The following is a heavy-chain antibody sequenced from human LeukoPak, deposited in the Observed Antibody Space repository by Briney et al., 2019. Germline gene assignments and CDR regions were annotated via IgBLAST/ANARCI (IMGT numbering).Heavy chain of an antibody. Sequence: PSETLSLTCAVYGGSFSGYHWSWIRQSPGKGLEWIGEIKHSGSTNYNPSLKSRLTISVDTSKNQFSLKLSSVTAADAAVYYCARVPRGWGSYYYYYYMDVWGKGTTVTVSS. V-gene: IGHV4-34*01. CDR2: IKHSGST. CDR1: GGSFSGYH. D-gene: IGHD7-27*01. J-gene: IGHJ6*03. CDR3: ARVPRGWGSYYYYYYMDV.